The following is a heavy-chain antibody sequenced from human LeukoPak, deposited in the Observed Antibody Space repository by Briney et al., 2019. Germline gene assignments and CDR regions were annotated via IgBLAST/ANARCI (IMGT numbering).Heavy chain of an antibody. D-gene: IGHD5-18*01. J-gene: IGHJ4*02. V-gene: IGHV3-7*01. CDR3: ARDPPTSMAD. CDR2: IKQDGSEK. CDR1: GFSFSSYW. Sequence: GGSLRLSCAASGFSFSSYWMTWVRQAPGRGLEWVANIKQDGSEKYYVDSVKGRFTISRDNAKNSLYLQMNSLRAEDTAVYYCARDPPTSMADWGQGTLVTVSS.